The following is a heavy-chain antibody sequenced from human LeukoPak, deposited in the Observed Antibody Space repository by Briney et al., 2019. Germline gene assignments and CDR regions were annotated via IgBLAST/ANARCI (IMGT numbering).Heavy chain of an antibody. V-gene: IGHV5-51*01. Sequence: GESLKISCKGSGYSFTSYWIGWARQMPGKGLEWMGIIYPGDSDTRYSPSFQGQVTISADKSISTAYLQWSSLKASDTAMYYCARGTRITIFGVVTRMENWFDPWGQGTLVTVSS. D-gene: IGHD3-3*01. CDR3: ARGTRITIFGVVTRMENWFDP. J-gene: IGHJ5*02. CDR2: IYPGDSDT. CDR1: GYSFTSYW.